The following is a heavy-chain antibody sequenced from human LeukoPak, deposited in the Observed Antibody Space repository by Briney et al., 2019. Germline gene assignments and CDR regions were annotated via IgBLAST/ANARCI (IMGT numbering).Heavy chain of an antibody. CDR2: IYYSGNT. CDR3: ARERLGAPPGHFDY. CDR1: GGPMNTYY. D-gene: IGHD6-6*01. J-gene: IGHJ4*02. V-gene: IGHV4-59*01. Sequence: PSETLSLTCNVSGGPMNTYYWNWIRQPPGKGLEWIGFIYYSGNTKYNPSLSSRVNISIDTSKNHLSLRLSSVTTADKAKDYCARERLGAPPGHFDYWGQGTLVAVSS.